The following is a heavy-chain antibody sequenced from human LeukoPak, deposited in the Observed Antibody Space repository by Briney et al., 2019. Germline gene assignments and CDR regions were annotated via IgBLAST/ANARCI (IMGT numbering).Heavy chain of an antibody. CDR1: GSTLRSYS. Sequence: GGSLRLSCVASGSTLRSYSMNWVRQAPGKGLEWVSYISSGSSLIHYADSVKGRFTISRDNAKNSLYLQMNSLRAEDTAVYYCASLLMYYYDSSGYPYWGQGTLVTVSS. CDR3: ASLLMYYYDSSGYPY. CDR2: ISSGSSLI. J-gene: IGHJ4*02. D-gene: IGHD3-22*01. V-gene: IGHV3-48*04.